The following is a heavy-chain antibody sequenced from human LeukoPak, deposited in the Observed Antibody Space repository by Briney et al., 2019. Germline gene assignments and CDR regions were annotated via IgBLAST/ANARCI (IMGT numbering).Heavy chain of an antibody. V-gene: IGHV1-8*01. J-gene: IGHJ1*01. D-gene: IGHD2-15*01. Sequence: GASVKVSCKASGYTFTSYDINWVRQATGQGLEWMGWMNPNSGNTGYAQKFQGRVTMTRNTSISTAYMELSSLRSEDTAVYYRARYCSGGSCHTRTAEYFQHWGQGTLVTVSS. CDR1: GYTFTSYD. CDR3: ARYCSGGSCHTRTAEYFQH. CDR2: MNPNSGNT.